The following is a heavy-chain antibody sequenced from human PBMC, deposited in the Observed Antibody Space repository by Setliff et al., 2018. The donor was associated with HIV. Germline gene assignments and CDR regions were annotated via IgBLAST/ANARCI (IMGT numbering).Heavy chain of an antibody. Sequence: LRLSCAASGFIFNDYTMSWVRQAPGRGLEWVSGISWNGGSTGYADFVKGRFTMSRDNAKNSLYLQMNSLRAEDTALYYCAKLVVGFSGSSAYMDVWGKGTTVTV. CDR1: GFIFNDYT. J-gene: IGHJ6*03. CDR3: AKLVVGFSGSSAYMDV. CDR2: ISWNGGST. V-gene: IGHV3-20*04. D-gene: IGHD1-26*01.